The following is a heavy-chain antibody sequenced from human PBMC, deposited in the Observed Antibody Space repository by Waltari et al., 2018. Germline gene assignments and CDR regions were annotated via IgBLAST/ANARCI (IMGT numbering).Heavy chain of an antibody. D-gene: IGHD3-3*01. CDR2: INAGNGNT. V-gene: IGHV1-3*01. Sequence: QVQLVQSGAEVKKPGASVKVSCKASGYTFTSYAMHWVRQAPGQRLEWMGWINAGNGNTKYSQKFQGRVTITRDTSASTAYMELSSLRSEDTAVYYCARGELLEWYLGYFDYWGQGTLVTVSS. CDR1: GYTFTSYA. J-gene: IGHJ4*02. CDR3: ARGELLEWYLGYFDY.